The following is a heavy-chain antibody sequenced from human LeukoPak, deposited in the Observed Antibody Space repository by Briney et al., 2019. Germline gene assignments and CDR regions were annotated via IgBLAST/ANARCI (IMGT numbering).Heavy chain of an antibody. CDR2: ISSSGSTI. J-gene: IGHJ4*02. Sequence: QTGGSLRLSCAASGFTFNNYAMNWVRQAPGKGLEWVSYISSSGSTIYYADSVKGRFTISRDNAKNSLYLQMNSLRAEDTAVYYCARDRCSSTSCYADYWGQGTLVTVSS. CDR1: GFTFNNYA. V-gene: IGHV3-48*03. D-gene: IGHD2-2*01. CDR3: ARDRCSSTSCYADY.